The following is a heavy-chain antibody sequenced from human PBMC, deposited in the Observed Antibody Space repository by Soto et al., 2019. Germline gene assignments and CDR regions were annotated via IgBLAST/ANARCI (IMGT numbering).Heavy chain of an antibody. CDR1: GFTFSDYY. D-gene: IGHD3-3*01. Sequence: QVQLVESGGGLVKPGGSLRLSCAASGFTFSDYYMSWIRQAPGKGLEWVSYISSSSSYTNYADSVKGRFTISRDNAKNSLYLQMNSLRAEDTAVYYCARDMYYDFWSGYYTRKDWYFDLWGRGTLVTVSS. CDR2: ISSSSSYT. V-gene: IGHV3-11*06. CDR3: ARDMYYDFWSGYYTRKDWYFDL. J-gene: IGHJ2*01.